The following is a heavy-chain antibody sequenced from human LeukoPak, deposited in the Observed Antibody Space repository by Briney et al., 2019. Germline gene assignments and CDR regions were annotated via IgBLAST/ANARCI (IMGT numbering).Heavy chain of an antibody. CDR3: AKALEKAVAGTRYFDY. Sequence: GGSLRLSCAASGFSFSASSMSWVRQTPGKGLEWVSSISENGRSTYYADSVKGRFTISRDNSKNTLYLQMNSLRAEDTAVYYCAKALEKAVAGTRYFDYWGQGTLVTVSS. J-gene: IGHJ4*02. V-gene: IGHV3-23*01. D-gene: IGHD6-19*01. CDR1: GFSFSASS. CDR2: ISENGRST.